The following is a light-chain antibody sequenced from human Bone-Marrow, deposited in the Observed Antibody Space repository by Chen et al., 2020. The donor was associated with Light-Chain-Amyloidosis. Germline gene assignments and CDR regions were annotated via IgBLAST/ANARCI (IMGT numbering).Light chain of an antibody. CDR2: DDS. CDR1: NIGSTS. V-gene: IGLV3-21*02. CDR3: QVWDRSSDRPV. Sequence: SYVLTQPSSVSVAPGQTATIACGGNNIGSTSVHWYQQTPGQAPLLVVFDDSDRPSGIPELLSGCNSGNTATLTISRVEAGDEADYYCQVWDRSSDRPVFGGGTKLTVL. J-gene: IGLJ3*02.